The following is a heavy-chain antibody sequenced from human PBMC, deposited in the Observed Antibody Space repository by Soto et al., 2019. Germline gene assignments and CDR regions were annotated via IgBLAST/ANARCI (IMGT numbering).Heavy chain of an antibody. CDR2: VYYTGTT. CDR3: ARGRRWDGGGWGFDY. V-gene: IGHV4-59*07. CDR1: SASITGYY. D-gene: IGHD1-26*01. J-gene: IGHJ4*02. Sequence: QVHLQESGPGLVKPSDTLSLTCTVSSASITGYYWSWMRQPPGKGLEWIGYVYYTGTTNYSPSLQSRVAISVVPSKKQFSLSLNSVTATDTAVYYCARGRRWDGGGWGFDYWGQGALVSVSS.